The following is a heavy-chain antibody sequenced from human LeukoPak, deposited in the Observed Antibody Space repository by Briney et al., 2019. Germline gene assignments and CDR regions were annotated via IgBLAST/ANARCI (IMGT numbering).Heavy chain of an antibody. CDR1: GGSISSGDYY. J-gene: IGHJ6*02. CDR3: ARGDIVVVPAAIPNYYYYGMDV. V-gene: IGHV4-30-4*01. CDR2: IYYSGST. Sequence: SETLSLTCTVSGGSISSGDYYWSWLRQPPGKGLEWIGYIYYSGSTYYNPSLKSRVTISVDTSKNQFSLKLSSVTAADTAVYYCARGDIVVVPAAIPNYYYYGMDVWGQGTTVTVSS. D-gene: IGHD2-2*01.